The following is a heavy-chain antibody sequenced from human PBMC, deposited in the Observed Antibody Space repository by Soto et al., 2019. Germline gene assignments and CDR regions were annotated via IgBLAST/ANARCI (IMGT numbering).Heavy chain of an antibody. J-gene: IGHJ4*02. CDR3: ARDGEDTYSFDY. CDR2: IYYSGST. CDR1: GGSISSSSYY. D-gene: IGHD3-10*01. V-gene: IGHV4-39*02. Sequence: SETLSLTCTVSGGSISSSSYYWGWIRQPPGKGLEWIGSIYYSGSTYYNPSLKSRVTISVDTSKNQFSLKLSSVTAADTAVYYCARDGEDTYSFDYWGQGTLVTVYS.